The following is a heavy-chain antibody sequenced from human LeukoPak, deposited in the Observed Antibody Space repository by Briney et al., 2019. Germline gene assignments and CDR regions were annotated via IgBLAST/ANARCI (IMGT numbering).Heavy chain of an antibody. D-gene: IGHD3-22*01. V-gene: IGHV3-23*01. CDR2: ISGSGTRT. CDR1: GFTFSSYA. J-gene: IGHJ4*02. CDR3: XXXXXKEEEWLLLNYFDY. Sequence: GGSLRLSCAASGFTFSSYAMSWVRQAPGKGLEWVSAISGSGTRTYYADSVKGRFTISRDNSKNTLYLQMNSLRAEDTAVYYCXXXXXKEEEWLLLNYFDYWGQGTLVTVSS.